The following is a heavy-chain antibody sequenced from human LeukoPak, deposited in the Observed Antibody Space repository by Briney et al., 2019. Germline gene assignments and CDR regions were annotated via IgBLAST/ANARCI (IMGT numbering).Heavy chain of an antibody. V-gene: IGHV1-18*01. D-gene: IGHD2-15*01. J-gene: IGHJ6*02. CDR2: ISPYNGNT. CDR1: GYTFTTYG. CDR3: ASEPGYCSGGSCYYYYGMDV. Sequence: ASVKVSCKASGYTFTTYGISWVRQAPGQGLEWMGWISPYNGNTNYAQKLQGRVTITRNTSISTAYMELSSLRSEDTAVYYCASEPGYCSGGSCYYYYGMDVWGQGTTVTVSS.